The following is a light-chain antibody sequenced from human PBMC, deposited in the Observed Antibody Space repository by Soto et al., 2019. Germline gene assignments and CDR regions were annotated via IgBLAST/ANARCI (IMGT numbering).Light chain of an antibody. Sequence: QSALTQPDSVSGSPGQSITISCTGTSNDIGNYDYVSWFQQHPGKAPKLMIYDVNHRPSGVSARFSGSKSGNTASLTISGLQADDESDYYCSSYTTAVVLFGGGTKVTVL. CDR2: DVN. CDR3: SSYTTAVVL. CDR1: SNDIGNYDY. J-gene: IGLJ2*01. V-gene: IGLV2-14*03.